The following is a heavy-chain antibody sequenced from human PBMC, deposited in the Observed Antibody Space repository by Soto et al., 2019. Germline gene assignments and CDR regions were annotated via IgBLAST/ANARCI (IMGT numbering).Heavy chain of an antibody. J-gene: IGHJ6*02. CDR2: INSDGSIT. Sequence: GGSLRLSCAVSGFTFSSYWMHWVRQAPGKGLVWVSRINSDGSITSYADSVKGRFTISRDNAKNTLYLHMNSLRAEDTAVYYCARQEGAAFYYDGMDVWGQGTTVTVSS. CDR1: GFTFSSYW. V-gene: IGHV3-74*01. CDR3: ARQEGAAFYYDGMDV.